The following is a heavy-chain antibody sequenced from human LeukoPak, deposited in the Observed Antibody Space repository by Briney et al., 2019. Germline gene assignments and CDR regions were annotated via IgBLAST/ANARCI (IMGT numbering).Heavy chain of an antibody. J-gene: IGHJ2*01. V-gene: IGHV1-2*06. Sequence: ASVKVSCKASGYTFTGYYMHWVRQAPGQGLEWMARINTNSGGANYAQKFKGRVTMTRDTSISTAYMEMSRLRSEDTAVCYCARDSGDGVAVNSYFDLWGRGTLVTVSS. CDR3: ARDSGDGVAVNSYFDL. D-gene: IGHD3-3*01. CDR2: INTNSGGA. CDR1: GYTFTGYY.